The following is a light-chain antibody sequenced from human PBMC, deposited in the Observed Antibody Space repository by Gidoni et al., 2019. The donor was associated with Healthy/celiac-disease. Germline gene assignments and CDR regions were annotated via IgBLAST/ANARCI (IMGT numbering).Light chain of an antibody. CDR3: SSYTSSSTRV. CDR1: SSDVGGYNY. Sequence: QSALTQPASVSGSPGQSITISCTGTSSDVGGYNYVSWYQQHPGKAPKLMIYEVSNRPSGVSTRFSGSKSGNPASLTISGLQAEDEADYYCSSYTSSSTRVFGTGTKVTVL. V-gene: IGLV2-14*01. CDR2: EVS. J-gene: IGLJ1*01.